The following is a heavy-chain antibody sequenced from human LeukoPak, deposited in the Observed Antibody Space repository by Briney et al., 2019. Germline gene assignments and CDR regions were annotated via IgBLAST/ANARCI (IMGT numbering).Heavy chain of an antibody. CDR2: ISYDGSNK. J-gene: IGHJ4*02. V-gene: IGHV3-30-3*01. Sequence: GRSLRLSCAASGFTFSSYAMHWVRQAPGKGLEWVAVISYDGSNKYYADSVKGRFTISRDNSKNTLYLQMNSLGAEDTAVYYCARDAEWLRLDYWGQGTLVTVSS. D-gene: IGHD5-12*01. CDR3: ARDAEWLRLDY. CDR1: GFTFSSYA.